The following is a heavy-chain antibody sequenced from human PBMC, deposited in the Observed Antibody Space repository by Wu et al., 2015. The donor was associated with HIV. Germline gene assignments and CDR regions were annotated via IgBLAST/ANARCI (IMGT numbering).Heavy chain of an antibody. CDR3: ARDLGNDFAVRGYYWYMDV. CDR2: INPSGGST. J-gene: IGHJ6*03. D-gene: IGHD3/OR15-3a*01. V-gene: IGHV1-46*01. Sequence: QVQLVQSGAEVKKPGASVKVSCKASGYTFTSYYMHWVRQAPGQGLEWMGIINPSGGSTSYAQKFQGRVTMTRDTSTSTVYMELSRLRSDDTAVYYCARDLGNDFAVRGYYWYMDVWGRGTAITVSS. CDR1: GYTFTSYY.